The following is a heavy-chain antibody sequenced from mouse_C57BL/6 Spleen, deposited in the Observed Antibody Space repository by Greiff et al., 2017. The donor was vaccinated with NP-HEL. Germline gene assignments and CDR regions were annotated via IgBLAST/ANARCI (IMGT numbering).Heavy chain of an antibody. J-gene: IGHJ1*03. Sequence: EVQLQQSGPGLVKPSQSLSLTCSVTGYSITSGYYWNWIRQFPGNKLEWMGYISYDGSNNYNPSLKNRISITRDTSKNQVFLKLNSVTTEDTATYYCARDGVKGSNYWYFDVWGTGTTVTVSS. V-gene: IGHV3-6*01. CDR1: GYSITSGYY. D-gene: IGHD1-1*01. CDR3: ARDGVKGSNYWYFDV. CDR2: ISYDGSN.